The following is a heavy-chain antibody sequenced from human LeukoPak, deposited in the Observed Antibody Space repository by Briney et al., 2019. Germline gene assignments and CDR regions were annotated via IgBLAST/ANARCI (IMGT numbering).Heavy chain of an antibody. Sequence: PSRTLSLTCTVSGGSISSGDYYWSWIRQPPGKGLEWIGYIYYSGSTYYNPSLKSRVTISVDTSKNQFSLKLSSVTAADTAVYYCARENYYDSSVVDYWGQGTLVTVSS. J-gene: IGHJ4*02. D-gene: IGHD3-22*01. CDR1: GGSISSGDYY. V-gene: IGHV4-30-4*01. CDR2: IYYSGST. CDR3: ARENYYDSSVVDY.